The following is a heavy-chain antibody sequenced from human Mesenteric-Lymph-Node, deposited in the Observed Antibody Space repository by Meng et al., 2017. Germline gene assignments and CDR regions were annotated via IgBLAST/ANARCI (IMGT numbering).Heavy chain of an antibody. Sequence: QVQLQQWGAGLLKPSETLSLTCAVYGGSISGSSYYWGWIRQPPGKALEWIGSIYYSGSTHYNPSLKSRLIISIDTSKNQFSLNLASVTAADTAMYYCARNKTQGFFDYWGQGTLVTVSS. V-gene: IGHV4-39*01. D-gene: IGHD2/OR15-2a*01. CDR3: ARNKTQGFFDY. J-gene: IGHJ4*02. CDR1: GGSISGSSYY. CDR2: IYYSGST.